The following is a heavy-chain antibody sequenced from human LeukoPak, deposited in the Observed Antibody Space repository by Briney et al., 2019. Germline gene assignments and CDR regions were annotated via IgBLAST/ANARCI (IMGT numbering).Heavy chain of an antibody. CDR2: IIPIFGTA. Sequence: SVKVSCKASGGTFSSYAISWLRQAPGQGLEWMGRIIPIFGTANYAQKFQGRVTITTDESTSTAYMELSSLRSEDTAVYYCASCSYDSSGYYYLSYFDYWGQGTLVTVSS. V-gene: IGHV1-69*05. D-gene: IGHD3-22*01. CDR1: GGTFSSYA. J-gene: IGHJ4*02. CDR3: ASCSYDSSGYYYLSYFDY.